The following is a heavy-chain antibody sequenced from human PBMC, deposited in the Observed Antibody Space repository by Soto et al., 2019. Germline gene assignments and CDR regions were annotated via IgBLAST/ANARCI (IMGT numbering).Heavy chain of an antibody. CDR3: GRGSRESWDYEAA. V-gene: IGHV4-4*07. Sequence: SETLSLTCTVCGGSLSSYRWSWIRQPAGKGLEWIGRLNTYGNTHYNPSLKSRVTVSVDTSRNQFFLTLRSVPAADSAVYHSGRGSRESWDYEAAWGQGPPPTASS. CDR2: LNTYGNT. CDR1: GGSLSSYR. J-gene: IGHJ5*02. D-gene: IGHD4-17*01.